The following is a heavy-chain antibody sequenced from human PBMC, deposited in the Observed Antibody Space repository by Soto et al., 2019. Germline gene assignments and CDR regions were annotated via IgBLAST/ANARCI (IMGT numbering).Heavy chain of an antibody. J-gene: IGHJ6*02. CDR1: GGTFSSYA. V-gene: IGHV1-69*13. Sequence: ASVKVSCKASGGTFSSYAISWVRQAPGQGLEWMGGIIPIFGTANYAQKFQGRVTITADESTSTAYMELSSLRSEDTAVYYCARAVFVFWCGLNYYYGMDVWGQGTTVTVYS. D-gene: IGHD3-3*01. CDR3: ARAVFVFWCGLNYYYGMDV. CDR2: IIPIFGTA.